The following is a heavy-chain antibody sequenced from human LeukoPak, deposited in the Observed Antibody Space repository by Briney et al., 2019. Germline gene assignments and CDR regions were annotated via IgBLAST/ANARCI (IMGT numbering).Heavy chain of an antibody. V-gene: IGHV3-64*01. CDR2: ISNNGGTT. D-gene: IGHD1-26*01. CDR3: ARVASSGTYGDC. J-gene: IGHJ4*02. Sequence: PGGSLRLSCAASGFTFRSYTMHWVRQAPGKGLEYVSAISNNGGTTYYANSVKGRFTISRDNSKNTLYLQMGSLRVEDMAVYYCARVASSGTYGDCWGQGTLVTVSS. CDR1: GFTFRSYT.